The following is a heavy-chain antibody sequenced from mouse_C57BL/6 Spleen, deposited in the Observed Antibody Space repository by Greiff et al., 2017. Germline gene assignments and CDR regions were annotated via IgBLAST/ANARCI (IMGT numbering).Heavy chain of an antibody. V-gene: IGHV1-4*01. D-gene: IGHD2-4*01. CDR2: INPSSGYT. Sequence: QVQLQQSGAELARPGASVKMSCKASGYTFTSYTMHWVKQRPGQGLEWIGYINPSSGYTKYNQKFKDKATLTADKSSSTAYMQLSSLTSEDSAVYYCASSPDYDPYYYAMDYGGQGTSVTVSS. J-gene: IGHJ4*01. CDR3: ASSPDYDPYYYAMDY. CDR1: GYTFTSYT.